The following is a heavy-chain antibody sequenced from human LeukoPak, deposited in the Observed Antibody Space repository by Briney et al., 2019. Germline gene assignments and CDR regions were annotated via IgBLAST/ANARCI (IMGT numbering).Heavy chain of an antibody. Sequence: SQTLSLTCTVSGGSISSGDYYWSWIRQPPGKGLVWIGFIYYSGSTYYNPSLKSRVTISVDTSKNQFSLKLSSMTAADTAVYYCASADYYDSSGYSYDAFDIWGQGTMVTVSS. CDR1: GGSISSGDYY. J-gene: IGHJ3*02. CDR3: ASADYYDSSGYSYDAFDI. D-gene: IGHD3-22*01. CDR2: IYYSGST. V-gene: IGHV4-30-4*08.